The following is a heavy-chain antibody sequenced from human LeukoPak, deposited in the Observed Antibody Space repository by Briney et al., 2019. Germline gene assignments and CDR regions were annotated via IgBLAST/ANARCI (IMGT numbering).Heavy chain of an antibody. CDR3: ARHDNRGYYSLHY. J-gene: IGHJ4*02. CDR1: GGSISSYY. CDR2: GHYTGSS. D-gene: IGHD3-22*01. V-gene: IGHV4-59*08. Sequence: KPSETLSLTCTVSGGSISSYYWSWIRQPPGKGLEWIGFGHYTGSSNYNPSLKSRVTTSVDTSKSQFSLKLISVTAADTAVYYCARHDNRGYYSLHYWGQGALVTVSS.